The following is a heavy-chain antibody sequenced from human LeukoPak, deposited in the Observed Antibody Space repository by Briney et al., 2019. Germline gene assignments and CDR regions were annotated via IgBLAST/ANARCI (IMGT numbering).Heavy chain of an antibody. CDR2: ISYDGSNK. V-gene: IGHV3-30*18. J-gene: IGHJ4*02. CDR3: AKGYSSSWYYFDY. CDR1: GFTFSSFD. D-gene: IGHD6-13*01. Sequence: GGSLRLSCAASGFTFSSFDMHWVRQAPGKGLEWVAVISYDGSNKYYADSVKGRFTISRDNSKNTLYLQMNSLRAEDTAVYYCAKGYSSSWYYFDYWGQGTLVTVSS.